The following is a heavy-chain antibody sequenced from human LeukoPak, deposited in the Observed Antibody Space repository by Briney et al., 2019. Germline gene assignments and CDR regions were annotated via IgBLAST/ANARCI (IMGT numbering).Heavy chain of an antibody. Sequence: SETLSLTCGVSGGSISNTNWWTWVRQPPGKGLEWIGEVSLQGSTNYNPSLKSRVAISVGKSENHISLKLTSVTAADTAVYYCAREGGPYRPLDYSGQGTLVTVSS. CDR1: GGSISNTNW. V-gene: IGHV4-4*02. CDR2: VSLQGST. CDR3: AREGGPYRPLDY. J-gene: IGHJ4*02.